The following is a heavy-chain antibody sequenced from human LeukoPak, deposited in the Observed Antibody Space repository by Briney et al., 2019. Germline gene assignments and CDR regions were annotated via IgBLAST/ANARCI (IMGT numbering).Heavy chain of an antibody. Sequence: GGSLRLSRAASGFTFSSYSMNWVRQAPGKGLEWVSSISSSSSYIYYADSVKGRFTISRDNAKNSLYLQMNSLRAEDTAVYYCARDVFGTTGTTFDYWGQGTLVTVSS. CDR1: GFTFSSYS. CDR2: ISSSSSYI. CDR3: ARDVFGTTGTTFDY. V-gene: IGHV3-21*01. D-gene: IGHD1-1*01. J-gene: IGHJ4*02.